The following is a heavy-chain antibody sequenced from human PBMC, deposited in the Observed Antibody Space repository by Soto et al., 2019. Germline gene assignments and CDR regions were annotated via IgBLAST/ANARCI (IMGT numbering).Heavy chain of an antibody. Sequence: QVQLVQSGAEVKKPGASVKVSCKASGYTFTSYGISWVRQAPGQGLEWMGWISAYNGNTNYAQKLQGRVTMTTDTTTRKAYMERRSLGSEETAVYYCARDRGGSGKPNSSGWYGGDYWGQGTLVTVSS. CDR1: GYTFTSYG. J-gene: IGHJ4*02. V-gene: IGHV1-18*01. D-gene: IGHD6-19*01. CDR3: ARDRGGSGKPNSSGWYGGDY. CDR2: ISAYNGNT.